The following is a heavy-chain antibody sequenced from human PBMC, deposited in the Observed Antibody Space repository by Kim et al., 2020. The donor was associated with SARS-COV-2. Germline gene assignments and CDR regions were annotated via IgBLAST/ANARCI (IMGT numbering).Heavy chain of an antibody. CDR1: GGSFSSGGYY. V-gene: IGHV4-31*03. Sequence: SETLSLTCTVSGGSFSSGGYYWSWIRQHPGKGLEWIGYIYYSGSTYYNPSLKSRVTISVDTSKNQFSLKLSSVTAADTAVYYCARTRITMIVVVTHFDYWGKGTLVTVSS. D-gene: IGHD3-22*01. J-gene: IGHJ4*02. CDR2: IYYSGST. CDR3: ARTRITMIVVVTHFDY.